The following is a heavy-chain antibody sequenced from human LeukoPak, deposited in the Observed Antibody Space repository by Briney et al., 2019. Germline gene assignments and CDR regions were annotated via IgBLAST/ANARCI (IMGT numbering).Heavy chain of an antibody. Sequence: QSGGSLRLSCEASGFTFSNYEMNWVRQAPGKGLEWISYITTTGDRIQYADSVKGRFTISRDNAKNSLYLEMNSLRAEDTGVYFCARDTKDYWGQGTLVVVSS. D-gene: IGHD2-2*01. V-gene: IGHV3-48*03. J-gene: IGHJ4*02. CDR2: ITTTGDRI. CDR3: ARDTKDY. CDR1: GFTFSNYE.